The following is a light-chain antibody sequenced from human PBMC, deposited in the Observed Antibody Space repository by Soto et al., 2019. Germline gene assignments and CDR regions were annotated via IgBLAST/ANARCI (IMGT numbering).Light chain of an antibody. CDR1: SSDIGAYDY. V-gene: IGLV2-14*01. Sequence: QSALTQPASLSGSPGQSITISCTGTSSDIGAYDYVSWFQQHPGKAPKLMISEVNNRPSGVSSRFSGSKSGNTASLTISGLQAEDEAEYYCCSYVGARTYVFGTGTKVTVL. CDR2: EVN. CDR3: CSYVGARTYV. J-gene: IGLJ1*01.